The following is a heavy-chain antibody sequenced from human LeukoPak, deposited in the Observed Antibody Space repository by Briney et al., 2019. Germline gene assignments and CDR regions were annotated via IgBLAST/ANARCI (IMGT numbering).Heavy chain of an antibody. J-gene: IGHJ4*02. D-gene: IGHD3-10*01. V-gene: IGHV1-69*13. CDR1: GYTFTSYY. CDR3: ATTYGSGSYFDY. CDR2: IIPIFGTA. Sequence: SVKVSCKASGYTFTSYYMHWVRQAPGQGLEWMGGIIPIFGTANYAQKFQGRVTITADESTSTAYMELSSLRSEDTAVYYCATTYGSGSYFDYWGQGTLVTVSS.